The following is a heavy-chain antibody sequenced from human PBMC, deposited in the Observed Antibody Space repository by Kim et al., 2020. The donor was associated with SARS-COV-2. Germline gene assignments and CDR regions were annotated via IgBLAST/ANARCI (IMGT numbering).Heavy chain of an antibody. V-gene: IGHV1-46*01. J-gene: IGHJ4*02. D-gene: IGHD6-19*01. CDR3: ARERSGGGWYGY. CDR1: GYTFTSYY. Sequence: ASVKVSCKASGYTFTSYYMHWVRQAPGQGLEWMGIINPSGGSTSYAQKFQGRVTMTRDKSTSTVYMELSSLRSEDTAVYYCARERSGGGWYGYWGQGTLVTVSS. CDR2: INPSGGST.